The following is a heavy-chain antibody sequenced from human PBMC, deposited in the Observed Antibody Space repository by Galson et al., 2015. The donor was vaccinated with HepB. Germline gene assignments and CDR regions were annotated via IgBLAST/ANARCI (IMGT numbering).Heavy chain of an antibody. J-gene: IGHJ6*03. CDR3: ASISTMIEGMDV. CDR2: IIPIFGTA. D-gene: IGHD3-22*01. CDR1: GGTFSSYA. V-gene: IGHV1-69*13. Sequence: SVKVSCKASGGTFSSYAISWVRQAPGQGLEWMGGIIPIFGTANYAQKFQGRVTITADESTSTAYMELSSLRSEDTAVYYCASISTMIEGMDVWGKGTTVTVSS.